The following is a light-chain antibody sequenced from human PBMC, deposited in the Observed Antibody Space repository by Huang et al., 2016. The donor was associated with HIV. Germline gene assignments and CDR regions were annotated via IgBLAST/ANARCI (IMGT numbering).Light chain of an antibody. Sequence: VLTQSPLSLPVTLGPPASISCRASQSLDFTDGNTYLNWFHQRPGQSPRRLIYKVSSRDSGVPDRFSGSGSATDFTLSISRVEAEDVGIYYCMQGTHWPWTFGQGTKVEIK. J-gene: IGKJ1*01. V-gene: IGKV2-30*01. CDR1: QSLDFTDGNTY. CDR3: MQGTHWPWT. CDR2: KVS.